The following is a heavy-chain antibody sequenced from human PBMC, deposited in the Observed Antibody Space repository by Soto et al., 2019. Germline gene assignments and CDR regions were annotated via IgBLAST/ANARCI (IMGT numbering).Heavy chain of an antibody. J-gene: IGHJ5*02. Sequence: QVQLQESGPGLVKPSQTLSLTCTVSGGSISSGGYYWSWIRQHPGKGLEWIGYIYYSGGTYYNPSLKSRVTIPVDTSKNQFSLKLSSVTAADTAVYYCATQRGNYDFWSGTWFDPWGQGTLVTVSS. CDR3: ATQRGNYDFWSGTWFDP. V-gene: IGHV4-31*03. D-gene: IGHD3-3*01. CDR2: IYYSGGT. CDR1: GGSISSGGYY.